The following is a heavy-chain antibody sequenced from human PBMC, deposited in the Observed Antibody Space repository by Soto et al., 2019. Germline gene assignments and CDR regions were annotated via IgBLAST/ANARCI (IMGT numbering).Heavy chain of an antibody. D-gene: IGHD6-13*01. Sequence: GGSLRLSCAASGFTFSGSAMHWVRQASGKGLEWVGRIRSKANSYATAYAASVKGRFTISRDDSKNTAYLQMNSLKTEDTAVYYCTRHSGGIAGASSRPGPNYYYYYGMDVWGQGTTVTVSS. CDR3: TRHSGGIAGASSRPGPNYYYYYGMDV. CDR2: IRSKANSYAT. J-gene: IGHJ6*02. V-gene: IGHV3-73*01. CDR1: GFTFSGSA.